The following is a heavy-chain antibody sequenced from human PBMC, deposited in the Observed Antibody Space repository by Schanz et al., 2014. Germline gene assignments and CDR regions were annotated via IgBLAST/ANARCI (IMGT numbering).Heavy chain of an antibody. J-gene: IGHJ4*02. D-gene: IGHD5-18*01. CDR1: GYTFTSYD. Sequence: QVQLIQSGAEVKKPGASVKVSCTASGYTFTSYDINWVRQAPGQGLEWLGWMNPNSGNPGFAQKFRGRVTMTRNTSISTAYMELSSLRSEDTAVYYCARGTDTAMEHRPFDYWGQGTLVTVSS. V-gene: IGHV1-8*01. CDR2: MNPNSGNP. CDR3: ARGTDTAMEHRPFDY.